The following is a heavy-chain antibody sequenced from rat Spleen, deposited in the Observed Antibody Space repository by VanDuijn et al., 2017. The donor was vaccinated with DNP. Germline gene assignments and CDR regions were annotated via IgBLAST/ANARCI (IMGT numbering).Heavy chain of an antibody. CDR2: ISAGGGNT. D-gene: IGHD1-6*01. J-gene: IGHJ2*01. V-gene: IGHV5S23*01. Sequence: EVQLVESGGGLVQPGRSLKLSCTASGFTFSDYNMAWVRQAPTKGLEWVASISAGGGNTYYRDSVKGRFTISRDNAKNTQFLQMNSLKSEDTATYYCTRGVYYGSSWAFDYWGHGVMVTVSS. CDR3: TRGVYYGSSWAFDY. CDR1: GFTFSDYN.